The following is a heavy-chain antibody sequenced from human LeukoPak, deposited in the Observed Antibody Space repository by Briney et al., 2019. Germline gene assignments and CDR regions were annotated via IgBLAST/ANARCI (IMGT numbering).Heavy chain of an antibody. Sequence: GGSLRLSCAASGFTFSSYGMHWVRQAPGKGLEWVAFIRYDGSNKYYADSVKGRFTISRDNSKNTLYLQMNSLRAEDTAAYYCAKDDQSAAGTFSSWFDPWGQGTLVTVSS. CDR3: AKDDQSAAGTFSSWFDP. D-gene: IGHD6-13*01. J-gene: IGHJ5*02. CDR1: GFTFSSYG. CDR2: IRYDGSNK. V-gene: IGHV3-30*02.